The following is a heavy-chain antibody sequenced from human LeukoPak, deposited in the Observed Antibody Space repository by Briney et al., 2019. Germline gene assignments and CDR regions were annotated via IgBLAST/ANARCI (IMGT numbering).Heavy chain of an antibody. V-gene: IGHV4-30-4*08. CDR2: IYYSGST. CDR1: GGSISSGDYY. D-gene: IGHD7-27*01. Sequence: SETLSLTCTVSGGSISSGDYYWSWIRQPPGKGLEWIGYIYYSGSTYYNPSLKSRVTISVDTSKNQFSLKLSSVTAADTAVYYCARGDPLGAFDIWGQGTMVTVSS. J-gene: IGHJ3*02. CDR3: ARGDPLGAFDI.